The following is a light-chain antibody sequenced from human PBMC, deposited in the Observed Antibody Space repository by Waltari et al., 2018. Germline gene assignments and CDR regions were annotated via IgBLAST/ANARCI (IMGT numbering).Light chain of an antibody. Sequence: EIVMTQSPLSLSVSPGESASASCRSSQSLLHSSGHHFLYWYLQKPGQSPQLLIYLGSYRASGVPARFSASRSGSDFTLKISRVEAEDVGVYFCMQALQTPKTFGQGTRL. J-gene: IGKJ5*01. CDR1: QSLLHSSGHHF. CDR3: MQALQTPKT. V-gene: IGKV2-28*01. CDR2: LGS.